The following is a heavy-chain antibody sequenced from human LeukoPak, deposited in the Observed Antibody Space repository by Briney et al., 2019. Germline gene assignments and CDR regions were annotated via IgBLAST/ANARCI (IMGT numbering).Heavy chain of an antibody. Sequence: PSETLSLTCAVSGGSISSSNWWSWVRQPPGKGLEWIGEIYHSGSTNYNPSLKSRVTISVDKSKNQFSLKLSSVTAADTAAYYCARDYGGNSGTGAFDIWGQGTMVTVSS. CDR3: ARDYGGNSGTGAFDI. J-gene: IGHJ3*02. CDR1: GGSISSSNW. CDR2: IYHSGST. D-gene: IGHD4-23*01. V-gene: IGHV4-4*02.